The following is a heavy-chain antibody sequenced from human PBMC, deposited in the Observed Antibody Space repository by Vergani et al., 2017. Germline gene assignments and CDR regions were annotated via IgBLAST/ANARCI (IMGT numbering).Heavy chain of an antibody. V-gene: IGHV3-30*18. Sequence: QVQLVESGGGVVQPGRSLRLSCAASGFTFSTYGMHWVRQAPGKGLEWVAVISYDGSNKYYADSVKGRFTISRDNSKNTLDLQMNSLRVEDTAVYYCAKAYYDSSGYYRLAYFDYWGQGTLVTVSS. CDR3: AKAYYDSSGYYRLAYFDY. J-gene: IGHJ4*02. CDR2: ISYDGSNK. CDR1: GFTFSTYG. D-gene: IGHD3-22*01.